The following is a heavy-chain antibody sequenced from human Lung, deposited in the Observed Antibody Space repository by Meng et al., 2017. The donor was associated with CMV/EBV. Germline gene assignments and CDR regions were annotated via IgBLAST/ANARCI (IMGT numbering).Heavy chain of an antibody. CDR2: ISAYNGNT. CDR3: ARGRWYYGSGNYYPFDF. V-gene: IGHV1-18*01. D-gene: IGHD3-10*01. J-gene: IGHJ4*02. Sequence: ASXXVSXKASGYSFSSYGINWVRQAPGQGLEWLGWISAYNGNTNYAQKLEARVTMTTDTSTSTAYMELRSLRSDDTAVYYCARGRWYYGSGNYYPFDFWGQGXLVTVSS. CDR1: GYSFSSYG.